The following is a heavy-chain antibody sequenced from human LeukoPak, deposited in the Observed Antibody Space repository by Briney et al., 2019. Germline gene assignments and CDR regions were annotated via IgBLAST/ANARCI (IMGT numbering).Heavy chain of an antibody. CDR3: ARGKVTTDIDY. Sequence: GGSLRLSCAASGFTFSSYAMHWVRQAPGKGLEWVAVISYDGSNKYYADSVKGRFTISRDNSKNTLYLQMNGLRAEDTAVCYCARGKVTTDIDYWGQGTLVTVSS. J-gene: IGHJ4*02. D-gene: IGHD4-11*01. CDR2: ISYDGSNK. V-gene: IGHV3-30-3*01. CDR1: GFTFSSYA.